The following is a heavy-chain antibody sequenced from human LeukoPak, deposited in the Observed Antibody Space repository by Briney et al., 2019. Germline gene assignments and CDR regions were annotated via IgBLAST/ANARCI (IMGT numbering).Heavy chain of an antibody. CDR3: ARGRMIQLWLTEALPGH. CDR1: GYTFTSYD. CDR2: RNPNSGNT. Sequence: ASVKVSCKASGYTFTSYDINWVRQATGQGLEWMGWRNPNSGNTGYAQKFQGRATMTRNTSISTAYMELSSLRSEDTAVYYCARGRMIQLWLTEALPGHWGQGTLVSVCS. J-gene: IGHJ4*02. D-gene: IGHD5-18*01. V-gene: IGHV1-8*01.